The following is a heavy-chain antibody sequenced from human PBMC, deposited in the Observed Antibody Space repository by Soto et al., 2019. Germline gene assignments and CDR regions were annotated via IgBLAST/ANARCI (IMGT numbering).Heavy chain of an antibody. V-gene: IGHV1-18*01. J-gene: IGHJ4*02. CDR1: GYTFTSYG. D-gene: IGHD1-1*01. CDR3: ARGRYGDY. Sequence: QVHLVQSGAEVKKPGASVKVSCKGSGYTFTSYGITWVRQAPGQGLEWMGWISAHNGNTDYAQKLQGRVTVTRDTATSTAYMELRSLRSDDTAVYYCARGRYGDYWGQGALVTVSP. CDR2: ISAHNGNT.